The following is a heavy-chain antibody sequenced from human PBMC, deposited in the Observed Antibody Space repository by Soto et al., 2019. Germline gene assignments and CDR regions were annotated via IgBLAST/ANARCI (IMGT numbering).Heavy chain of an antibody. D-gene: IGHD2-2*01. CDR1: AGTFGSYA. CDR3: AREAPYCTSATCPKFYDMDV. Sequence: SVKVSCKASAGTFGSYAITWVRRAPGQGLEWLGGIIPILNSPAYAQKFKARVVITADEITNTAYMELNSLRFDDTAVYYCAREAPYCTSATCPKFYDMDVWGQGTTVTVSS. V-gene: IGHV1-69*13. J-gene: IGHJ6*02. CDR2: IIPILNSP.